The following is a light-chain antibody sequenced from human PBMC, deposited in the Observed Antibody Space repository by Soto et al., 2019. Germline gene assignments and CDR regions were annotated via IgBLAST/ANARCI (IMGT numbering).Light chain of an antibody. CDR3: AQIYTAQWT. Sequence: DIHVTQSPSSLPASLGDRVTITCRASENIKNYWTWYQQKPGKAPKLLIYGASTLKTGVPSRFSGSGSGTDFTFTIGGLQPDDFATYYCAQIYTAQWTFGQGTRVDLK. V-gene: IGKV1-39*01. J-gene: IGKJ1*01. CDR2: GAS. CDR1: ENIKNY.